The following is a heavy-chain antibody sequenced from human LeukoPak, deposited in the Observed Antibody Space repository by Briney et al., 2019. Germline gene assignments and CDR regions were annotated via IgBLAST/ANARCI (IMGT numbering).Heavy chain of an antibody. CDR2: INPNSGGT. CDR1: GYTFTGYY. Sequence: GSVKVSCKASGYTFTGYYMHWVRQAPGQGLEWMGWINPNSGGTNYAQKFQGRVTMTRDTSISTAYMELSRLRSDDTAVYYCARDLAWGNRGRVDYWGQGTLVTVSS. CDR3: ARDLAWGNRGRVDY. J-gene: IGHJ4*02. V-gene: IGHV1-2*02. D-gene: IGHD1-26*01.